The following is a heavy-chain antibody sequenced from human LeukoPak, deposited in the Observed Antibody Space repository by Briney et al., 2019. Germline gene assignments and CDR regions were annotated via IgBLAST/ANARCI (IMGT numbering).Heavy chain of an antibody. D-gene: IGHD1-26*01. Sequence: TGGSLRPSCAASGFSFSSYWMHWVRQAPGKGLVWVSRINSDGSSTSYADSVKGRFTMSRDNVKNTLYLQMNSLRAEDTAMYYCARHTGSTGTVDYWGQGTLVTVSS. V-gene: IGHV3-74*01. CDR1: GFSFSSYW. J-gene: IGHJ4*02. CDR2: INSDGSST. CDR3: ARHTGSTGTVDY.